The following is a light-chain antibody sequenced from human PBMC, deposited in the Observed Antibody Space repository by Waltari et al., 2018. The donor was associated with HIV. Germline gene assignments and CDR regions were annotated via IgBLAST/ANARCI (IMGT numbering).Light chain of an antibody. CDR1: QSITSY. Sequence: DIQITQTPSSLSASVGDRVTISCRASQSITSYLTWYQQKPGKAPNLLIYATSSLESAVASRFSGSGYGTDFTLTISSLQPEDSATYYCQQSKNRPWTFGQGTKVEI. CDR2: ATS. V-gene: IGKV1-39*01. CDR3: QQSKNRPWT. J-gene: IGKJ1*01.